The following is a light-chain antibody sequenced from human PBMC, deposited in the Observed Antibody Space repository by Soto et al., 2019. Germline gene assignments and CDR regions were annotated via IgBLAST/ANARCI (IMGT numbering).Light chain of an antibody. J-gene: IGKJ1*01. CDR3: QQYENWPPWT. V-gene: IGKV3-15*01. CDR2: GAS. Sequence: EIVMTQSPATLSVSPGERATLPCRASQGVGSNLAWYQQKPGQAPRLLIYGASTRATGIPARFSGSGSGTEFTLTISSLQSEDFAVYYCQQYENWPPWTFGQGTKVEIK. CDR1: QGVGSN.